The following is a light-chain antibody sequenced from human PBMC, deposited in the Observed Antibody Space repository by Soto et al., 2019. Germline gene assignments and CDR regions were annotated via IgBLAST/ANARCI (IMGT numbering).Light chain of an antibody. CDR3: QQYSSTPRT. V-gene: IGKV3-20*01. J-gene: IGKJ1*01. CDR2: AAS. Sequence: LTQSPGTLSLSPGERATLSCRASQSIGTNYVAWFQQKPGQAPTLIIYAASRRATGIPDRFSGSGSGTEFTLTISRLEPEDFAVYFCQQYSSTPRTFGQGTKVEFK. CDR1: QSIGTNY.